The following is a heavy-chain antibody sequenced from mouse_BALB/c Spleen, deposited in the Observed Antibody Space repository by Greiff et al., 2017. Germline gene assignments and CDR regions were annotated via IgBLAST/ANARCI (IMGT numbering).Heavy chain of an antibody. J-gene: IGHJ1*01. D-gene: IGHD2-3*01. Sequence: EVHLVESGGGLVKPGGSLKLSCAASGFTFSSYTMSWVRQTPEKRLEWVATISSGGGNTYYPDSVKGRFTISRDNAKNNLYLQMSSLRSEDTALYYCARFDGYFYWYFDVWGAGTTVTVSS. V-gene: IGHV5-9*03. CDR2: ISSGGGNT. CDR1: GFTFSSYT. CDR3: ARFDGYFYWYFDV.